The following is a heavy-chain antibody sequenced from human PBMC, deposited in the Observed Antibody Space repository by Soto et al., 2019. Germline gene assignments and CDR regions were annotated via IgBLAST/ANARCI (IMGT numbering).Heavy chain of an antibody. CDR2: IGTHADTT. V-gene: IGHV3-23*01. J-gene: IGHJ3*02. CDR3: ARPYVEVAVNDAFDI. D-gene: IGHD3-16*01. CDR1: GFTFSTYA. Sequence: EVQLLESGGGLVQPGGSLRLSCAASGFTFSTYALTWVRQAPGKGLEWVSSIGTHADTTYYVDSVKGRFSISRDNSKNTVYLQMSSLSAEETAVYYCARPYVEVAVNDAFDIWGRGTMVTVSS.